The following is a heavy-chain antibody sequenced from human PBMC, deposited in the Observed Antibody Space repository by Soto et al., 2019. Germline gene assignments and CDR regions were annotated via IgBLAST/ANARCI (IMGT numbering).Heavy chain of an antibody. J-gene: IGHJ4*02. V-gene: IGHV4-34*01. Sequence: QVQLQQWGAGLLKPSETLSLTCAVYGGSFSGYYWNWIRQPPGKGLEWIGEISHSGSTNYNPSLKCRVTISVDTSKNQFSLKLSSVTAADTAVYYCARGGKHLAPPGYWGQGTLVTVSS. CDR2: ISHSGST. CDR1: GGSFSGYY. CDR3: ARGGKHLAPPGY.